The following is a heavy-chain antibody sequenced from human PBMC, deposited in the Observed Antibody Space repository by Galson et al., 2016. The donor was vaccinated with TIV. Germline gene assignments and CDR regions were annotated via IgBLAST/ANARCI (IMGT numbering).Heavy chain of an antibody. CDR2: VYLGDSVT. CDR3: ARTAGGIDQ. Sequence: QSGAEVTKPGESLKIPCKHSGYGFVDYWIVWVRQRPGKGLEWVGIVYLGDSVTRYSPSFQGQVAISADKSSNTAYLQWSSLQASDTAMYYCARTAGGIDQWGQGTLVTVSS. CDR1: GYGFVDYW. J-gene: IGHJ4*02. V-gene: IGHV5-51*01. D-gene: IGHD1-26*01.